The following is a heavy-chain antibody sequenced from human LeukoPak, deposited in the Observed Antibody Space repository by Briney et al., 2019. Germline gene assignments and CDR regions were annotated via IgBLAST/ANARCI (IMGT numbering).Heavy chain of an antibody. J-gene: IGHJ4*02. CDR3: AGGTGFIIKD. CDR2: IKQDGSEK. D-gene: IGHD3-9*01. Sequence: GGSLRLSCAASGFTFSLYWMNQVRRAPGKGLEWVANIKQDGSEKNYVDSVKGRFTISRDNAKNSLYLQMNNLRVEDTAMYYCAGGTGFIIKDWGQGTLVTVSS. CDR1: GFTFSLYW. V-gene: IGHV3-7*03.